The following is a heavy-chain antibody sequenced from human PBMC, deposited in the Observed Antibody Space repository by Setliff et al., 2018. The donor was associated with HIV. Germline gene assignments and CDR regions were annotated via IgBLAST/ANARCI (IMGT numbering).Heavy chain of an antibody. CDR2: IIPIFGTA. CDR1: GGTFSSYT. D-gene: IGHD3-10*01. CDR3: ARTREMVRGVINPAFDY. Sequence: GASVKVSCKASGGTFSSYTINWVRQAPGQGLEWMGGIIPIFGTANYAQKFQGRVTITTDESTSTAYMELSSLRSEDTALYYCARTREMVRGVINPAFDYWGLGTLVTVSS. J-gene: IGHJ4*02. V-gene: IGHV1-69*05.